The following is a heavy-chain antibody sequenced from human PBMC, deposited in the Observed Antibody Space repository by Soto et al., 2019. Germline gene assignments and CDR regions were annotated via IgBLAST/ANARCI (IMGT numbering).Heavy chain of an antibody. CDR3: AKDVVSYRAYDSSGYPFGFDS. D-gene: IGHD3-22*01. CDR1: GFTFSTSA. V-gene: IGHV3-30*18. J-gene: IGHJ4*02. CDR2: ISSDGTKE. Sequence: GSLRLSCAASGFTFSTSAMHWVRQAPGKGLERVALISSDGTKEYYADSVKGRFTISRDNSKKTLYLQMNSLRIEDTAVYYCAKDVVSYRAYDSSGYPFGFDSWGQGSLVTASS.